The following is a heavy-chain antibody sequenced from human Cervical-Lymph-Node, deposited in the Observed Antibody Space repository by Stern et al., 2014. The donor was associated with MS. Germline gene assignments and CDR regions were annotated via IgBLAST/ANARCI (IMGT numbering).Heavy chain of an antibody. Sequence: VQLVESGAEVKNPGASVRVSCKASGYTFTDYYFHWVRQSSGPGLEWIGRINPHNGGTDYAQKFQGRVTITRDRSINTAYMHLSSLTSDDAAVYYCAREGSVTNALDIWGQGTMVSVSS. D-gene: IGHD3-10*01. CDR2: INPHNGGT. CDR3: AREGSVTNALDI. J-gene: IGHJ3*02. V-gene: IGHV1-2*06. CDR1: GYTFTDYY.